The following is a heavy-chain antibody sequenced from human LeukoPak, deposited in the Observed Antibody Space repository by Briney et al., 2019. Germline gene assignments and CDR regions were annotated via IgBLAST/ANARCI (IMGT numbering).Heavy chain of an antibody. CDR3: ARDWGSSGWRYYYYGMDV. J-gene: IGHJ6*04. Sequence: PGGSLRLSCAASGFTFSSYIMNWVRQPPGKGLEWVSSISSSSSYIYYADSVKGRFTISRDNAKNSLYLQMNSLRAEDTAVYYCARDWGSSGWRYYYYGMDVWGKGTTVTVSS. CDR1: GFTFSSYI. D-gene: IGHD6-19*01. V-gene: IGHV3-21*01. CDR2: ISSSSSYI.